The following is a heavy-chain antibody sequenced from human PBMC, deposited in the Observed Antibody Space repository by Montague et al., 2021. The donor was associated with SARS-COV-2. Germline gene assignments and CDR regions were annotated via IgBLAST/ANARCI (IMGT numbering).Heavy chain of an antibody. CDR3: ARVSDGPEGNFDH. CDR1: AGSMSSSDFY. D-gene: IGHD5-18*01. V-gene: IGHV4-61*02. CDR2: IYNSGRT. Sequence: TLSLTCTVSAGSMSSSDFYWSWVRQPAGKGLEWIGRIYNSGRTNYNPSLQSRVTMSLDTSKNEFYLRLSSMSAADTAVYYRARVSDGPEGNFDHWGQGTLVTVSS. J-gene: IGHJ4*02.